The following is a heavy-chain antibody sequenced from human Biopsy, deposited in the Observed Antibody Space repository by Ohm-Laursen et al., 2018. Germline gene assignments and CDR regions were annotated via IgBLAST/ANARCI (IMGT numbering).Heavy chain of an antibody. J-gene: IGHJ5*02. CDR2: IFYSGLT. Sequence: GTLSLTCTVSGGSVSSNVAYWAWIRQPPGKGLESIGSIFYSGLTYYNPSLQSRVTMSVDTSKNQFSLNLTSVTAADTAVYYCARHPTGFWFDPWGQGTLVIVSS. V-gene: IGHV4-39*01. CDR1: GGSVSSNVAY. CDR3: ARHPTGFWFDP.